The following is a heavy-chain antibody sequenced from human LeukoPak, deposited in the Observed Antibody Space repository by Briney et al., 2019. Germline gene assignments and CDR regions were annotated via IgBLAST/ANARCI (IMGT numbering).Heavy chain of an antibody. D-gene: IGHD6-19*01. V-gene: IGHV3-23*01. J-gene: IGHJ5*02. CDR2: ISGSGGST. CDR1: GFTFSSYA. Sequence: GGSLRLSCAASGFTFSSYAMSWVRQAPGKGLEWVSAISGSGGSTYYADSVKGRFTISRDNSKNTLYLQMNGLRAEDTAVYYCAKVGGGYSSGFNWFDPWGQGTLVTVSS. CDR3: AKVGGGYSSGFNWFDP.